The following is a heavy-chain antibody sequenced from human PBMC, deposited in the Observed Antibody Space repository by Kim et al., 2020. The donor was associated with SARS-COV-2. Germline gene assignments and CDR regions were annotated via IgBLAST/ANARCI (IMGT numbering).Heavy chain of an antibody. D-gene: IGHD3-10*01. J-gene: IGHJ4*02. V-gene: IGHV3-30*07. Sequence: VHGQFTTSRDNSKNTLYLQMNSLRADDTAVYYCAREYYYGSGSYNPYFDYWGQGALVTVSS. CDR3: AREYYYGSGSYNPYFDY.